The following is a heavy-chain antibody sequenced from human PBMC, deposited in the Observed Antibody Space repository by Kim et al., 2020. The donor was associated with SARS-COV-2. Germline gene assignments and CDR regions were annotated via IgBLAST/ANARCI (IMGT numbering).Heavy chain of an antibody. V-gene: IGHV1-18*01. D-gene: IGHD3-3*01. Sequence: QTLQGRVTMTTDTSTSTAYMELRSLRSDDTAVYYCARSDFWSGYQHYFDYWGQGTLVTVSS. CDR3: ARSDFWSGYQHYFDY. J-gene: IGHJ4*02.